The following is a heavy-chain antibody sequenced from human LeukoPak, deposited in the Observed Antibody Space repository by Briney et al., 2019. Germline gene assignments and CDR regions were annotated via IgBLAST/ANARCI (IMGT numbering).Heavy chain of an antibody. CDR3: ARSHSAYSLHY. CDR1: GFTFDDYG. V-gene: IGHV3-11*03. Sequence: GGSLRLSCAASGFTFDDYGMTWVRQVPGKGLEWVSYISNSRSYTNYADSVKGRFTISRDNAKSSLYLQMNSLRAEDTAVYYCARSHSAYSLHYWGQGTLVTVSS. CDR2: ISNSRSYT. D-gene: IGHD2-15*01. J-gene: IGHJ4*02.